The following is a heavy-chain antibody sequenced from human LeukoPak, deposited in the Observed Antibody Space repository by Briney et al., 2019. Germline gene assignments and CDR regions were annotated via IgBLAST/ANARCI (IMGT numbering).Heavy chain of an antibody. CDR2: IYRGGAR. CDR3: AGASSDGVIIDTTSFDL. CDR1: GSIGIDGY. D-gene: IGHD2/OR15-2a*01. J-gene: IGHJ4*02. V-gene: IGHV3-66*01. Sequence: GGSLRLSCAVSGSIGIDGYMSWVRQAPGKGLEWLSVIYRGGARYYSDSVKGRFTISRDSSNNAWHLQLHNLRVEDTAVYYCAGASSDGVIIDTTSFDLWGQGTLVIVSS.